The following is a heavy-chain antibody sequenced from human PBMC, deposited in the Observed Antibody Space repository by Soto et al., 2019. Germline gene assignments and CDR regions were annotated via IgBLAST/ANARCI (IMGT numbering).Heavy chain of an antibody. J-gene: IGHJ3*02. CDR1: GYSFTSYW. D-gene: IGHD3-10*01. Sequence: GESLKISCKGSGYSFTSYWISWVRQMPGKGLEWMGRIDPSDSYTNYSPSFQGHVTISADKSISTAYLQWSSLKASDTAMYYCARLPYGSGSRNAFDIWGQGTMVTVSS. V-gene: IGHV5-10-1*01. CDR2: IDPSDSYT. CDR3: ARLPYGSGSRNAFDI.